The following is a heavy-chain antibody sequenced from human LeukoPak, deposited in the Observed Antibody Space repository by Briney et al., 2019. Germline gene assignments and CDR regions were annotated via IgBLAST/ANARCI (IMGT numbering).Heavy chain of an antibody. V-gene: IGHV3-15*01. Sequence: GGSLRLSCAGSGFTFSNAWMSWVRQAPGKGLEWVGRIKSEPDGGTTDYAAPVKGKFTISRDDSKNALYLQMNSLRAEDTALYYCTTDDRGYSYAPRYWGQGTLVTVSS. CDR3: TTDDRGYSYAPRY. J-gene: IGHJ4*02. CDR2: IKSEPDGGTT. CDR1: GFTFSNAW. D-gene: IGHD5-18*01.